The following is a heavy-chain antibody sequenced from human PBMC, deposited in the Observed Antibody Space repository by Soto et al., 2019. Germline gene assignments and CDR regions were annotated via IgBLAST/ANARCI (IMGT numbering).Heavy chain of an antibody. CDR2: IRVYNGNT. CDR3: ARKEDYGDYVDY. CDR1: GYTFSRYG. V-gene: IGHV1-18*04. J-gene: IGHJ4*02. Sequence: QVQLVQSGPEVKKPGASVKVSCKASGYTFSRYGISWVRQAPGQGLEWMGWIRVYNGNTKYVQKVQDRVTMTTDTSTSTAYMELRSLRSDDTAVYYCARKEDYGDYVDYWGQGTLVTVSS. D-gene: IGHD4-17*01.